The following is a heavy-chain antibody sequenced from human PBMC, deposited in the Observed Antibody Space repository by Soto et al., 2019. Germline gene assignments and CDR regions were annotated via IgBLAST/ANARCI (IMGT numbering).Heavy chain of an antibody. D-gene: IGHD3-3*01. Sequence: EVQLLESGGGLVQPGGSLRLSCATSGFTFSSYAMAWVRQAPGKGLEWVSAISGSGGITYHAASVKGRFSISRDNSRNMLYLQMNSLGAEDTAVYYCARAAHYDFWSGYYYMDLWGIGTTVTVSS. V-gene: IGHV3-23*01. J-gene: IGHJ6*03. CDR3: ARAAHYDFWSGYYYMDL. CDR1: GFTFSSYA. CDR2: ISGSGGIT.